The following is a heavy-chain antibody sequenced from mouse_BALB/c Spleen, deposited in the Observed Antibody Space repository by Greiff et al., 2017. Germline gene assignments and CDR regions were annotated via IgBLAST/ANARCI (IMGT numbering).Heavy chain of an antibody. D-gene: IGHD2-10*02. CDR3: AREGYGNYLYAMDY. Sequence: EVQLVESGGGLVKPGGSLKLSCAASGFTFSDYYMYWVRQTPEKRLEWVATISDGGSYTYYPDSVKGRFTISRDNAKNNLYLQMSSLKSEDTAMYYCAREGYGNYLYAMDYWGQGTSVTVSS. CDR1: GFTFSDYY. V-gene: IGHV5-4*02. J-gene: IGHJ4*01. CDR2: ISDGGSYT.